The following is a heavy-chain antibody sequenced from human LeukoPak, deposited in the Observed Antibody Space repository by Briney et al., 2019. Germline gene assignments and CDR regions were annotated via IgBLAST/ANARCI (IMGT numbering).Heavy chain of an antibody. D-gene: IGHD6-19*01. CDR3: ARDGGWYGDQNAFDI. J-gene: IGHJ3*02. V-gene: IGHV3-7*01. Sequence: GGSLRLSCAASGFTFSSYWMSWVRQAPGKGLEWVANINQDGSEKHFVDSMKGRFTISRDNAKNSLYLQMNSLRAEDTAVYYCARDGGWYGDQNAFDIWGQGTMVTVSS. CDR2: INQDGSEK. CDR1: GFTFSSYW.